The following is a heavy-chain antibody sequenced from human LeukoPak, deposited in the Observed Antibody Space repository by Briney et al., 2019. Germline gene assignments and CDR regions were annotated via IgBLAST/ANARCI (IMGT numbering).Heavy chain of an antibody. CDR1: GGRFTINA. CDR2: IILIFGTG. V-gene: IGHV1-69*05. CDR3: ERMYCSSTSCYTSNWFDR. J-gene: IGHJ5*02. Sequence: ASGTVSFTASGGRFTINANSRVRQAPGQGKEWMGGIILIFGTGNYAQKFQGRVTITTDKDTSKDYMELRSQRHEDTAVYLCERMYCSSTSCYTSNWFDRWGQGPLVTVSS. D-gene: IGHD2-2*01.